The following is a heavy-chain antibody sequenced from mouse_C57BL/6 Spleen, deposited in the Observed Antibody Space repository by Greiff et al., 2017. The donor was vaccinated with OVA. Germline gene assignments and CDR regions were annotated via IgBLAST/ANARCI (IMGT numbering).Heavy chain of an antibody. CDR2: IDPSDSYT. CDR3: ARGHYGSSPYYFDY. D-gene: IGHD1-1*01. CDR1: GYTFTSYW. V-gene: IGHV1-69*01. Sequence: VQLQQPGAELVMPGASVKLSCKASGYTFTSYWMHWVKQRPGQGLEWIGEIDPSDSYTNYNQKFKGKSTLTVDKSSSTAYMQLSSLTSEDSAVYYCARGHYGSSPYYFDYWGKGTTLTVSS. J-gene: IGHJ2*01.